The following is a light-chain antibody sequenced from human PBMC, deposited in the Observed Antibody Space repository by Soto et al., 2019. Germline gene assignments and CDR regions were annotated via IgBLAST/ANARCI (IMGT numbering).Light chain of an antibody. V-gene: IGKV1-9*01. CDR1: QDISNS. Sequence: DIQLTQSPSLLSASVGYRVTITCRASQDISNSLAWYQQKPGKAPKPLIYDASTLQSGVPSRFSGSGSATDFTLTISSLQPEDFETYYCQQLNSYPITFGQGTRLEIK. CDR3: QQLNSYPIT. CDR2: DAS. J-gene: IGKJ5*01.